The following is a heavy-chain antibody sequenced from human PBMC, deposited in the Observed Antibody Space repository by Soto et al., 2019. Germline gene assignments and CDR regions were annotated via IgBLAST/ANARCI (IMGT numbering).Heavy chain of an antibody. Sequence: ASVKVSCKASGYTFSTHAMHWVRQAPGQSLEWMGWINGGTGQTKHSHRFQDRVTITRDTSASTAYMELSSLRSEDTAVYYCARGKGMEENYYYYALDIWGHGTTGTVSS. D-gene: IGHD1-1*01. CDR2: INGGTGQT. CDR3: ARGKGMEENYYYYALDI. CDR1: GYTFSTHA. V-gene: IGHV1-3*01. J-gene: IGHJ6*02.